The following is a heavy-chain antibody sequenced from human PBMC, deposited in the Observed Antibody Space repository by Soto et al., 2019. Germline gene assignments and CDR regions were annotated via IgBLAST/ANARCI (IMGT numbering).Heavy chain of an antibody. D-gene: IGHD6-13*01. CDR2: IYYSGST. V-gene: IGHV4-30-4*01. CDR3: ARDRIATGRIPRFDP. J-gene: IGHJ5*02. CDR1: GGSISSGDYY. Sequence: PSETLSLTCTVFGGSISSGDYYWSWIRQPPGKGLEWIGYIYYSGSTYYNPSLKSRVTISVDTSKNQFSLKLSSVTAADTAVYYCARDRIATGRIPRFDPWGQGTLVTVSS.